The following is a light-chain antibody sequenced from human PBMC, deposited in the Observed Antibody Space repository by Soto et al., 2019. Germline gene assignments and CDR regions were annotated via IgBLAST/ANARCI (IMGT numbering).Light chain of an antibody. CDR2: GAS. CDR3: QQYCRSPT. J-gene: IGKJ1*01. V-gene: IGKV3-20*01. CDR1: QTVRSNY. Sequence: EIVLTQSPGTLSLSPGERATLSCRASQTVRSNYLAWYQQKPGQAPRLLMYGASSRGTGIPDRFSGSGSGTDFTLTISRLEPEDFAVYFCQQYCRSPTFGQGTKVEIK.